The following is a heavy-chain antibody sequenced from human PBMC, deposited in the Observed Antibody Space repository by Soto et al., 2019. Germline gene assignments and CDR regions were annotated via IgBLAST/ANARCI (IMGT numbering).Heavy chain of an antibody. Sequence: GASVKVSCKASGYTFTSYGISWVRQAPGQGLEWMGWISAYNGNTNYAQKLQGRVTMTTDTSTSTAYMELRSQRSDDTAVYYCARDGGYYYDSSGYYDYWGQGTLVTVSS. J-gene: IGHJ4*02. V-gene: IGHV1-18*01. D-gene: IGHD3-22*01. CDR3: ARDGGYYYDSSGYYDY. CDR2: ISAYNGNT. CDR1: GYTFTSYG.